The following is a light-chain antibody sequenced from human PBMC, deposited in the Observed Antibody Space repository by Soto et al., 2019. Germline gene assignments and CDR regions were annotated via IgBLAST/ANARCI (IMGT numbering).Light chain of an antibody. CDR1: QSVISSY. Sequence: EIALTQSPGTLSLSTGKRATLSCRASQSVISSYLARYQQKPGQAPRLLIYGANNRATGIIDMFSGSGSGTDFTLTISRLESYDLAVYYCQQNGSSPLTFGGGNTVEIK. CDR3: QQNGSSPLT. CDR2: GAN. V-gene: IGKV3-20*01. J-gene: IGKJ4*01.